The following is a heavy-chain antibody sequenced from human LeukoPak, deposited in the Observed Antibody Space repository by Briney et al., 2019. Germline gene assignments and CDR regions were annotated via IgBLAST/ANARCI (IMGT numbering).Heavy chain of an antibody. J-gene: IGHJ4*02. V-gene: IGHV6-1*01. CDR2: TYYRSKWYN. CDR3: ARDMGTTGWYTFDY. D-gene: IGHD6-19*01. CDR1: GDSVSSKNGA. Sequence: SQTLSVTCAISGDSVSSKNGAWNWIRQSPPRGLEWLGRTYYRSKWYNDYAEFIQGRITINPDTSKNQFSLQLNSATPEDTAVYFCARDMGTTGWYTFDYWGQGTLVTVSS.